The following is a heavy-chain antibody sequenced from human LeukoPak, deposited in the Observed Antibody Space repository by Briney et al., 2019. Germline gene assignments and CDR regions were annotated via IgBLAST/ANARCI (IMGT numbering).Heavy chain of an antibody. D-gene: IGHD3-22*01. CDR3: ARAEGETDYYDSSGYYSGGLDY. CDR2: ISGSGGST. V-gene: IGHV3-23*01. Sequence: PGGSLRLSCAASGFTFSSYAMSWVRQAPGKGLEWVSAISGSGGSTYYADSVKGRFTISRDNSKNTLYLQMNSLRAEDTAVYYCARAEGETDYYDSSGYYSGGLDYWGQGTLVTVSS. CDR1: GFTFSSYA. J-gene: IGHJ4*02.